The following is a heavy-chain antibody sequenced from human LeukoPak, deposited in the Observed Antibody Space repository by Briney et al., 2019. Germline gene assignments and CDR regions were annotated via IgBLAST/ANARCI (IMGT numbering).Heavy chain of an antibody. D-gene: IGHD3-16*01. J-gene: IGHJ4*02. Sequence: SVNVSCKASGGTFSSYAISWVRPAPGQGLEWMGSIIPILGIANYAQKFQGRVTITADKSTSTAYMELSSLRSEDTAVYYCARTEYDYVWGSYTDYWGQGTLVTVSS. CDR3: ARTEYDYVWGSYTDY. V-gene: IGHV1-69*04. CDR2: IIPILGIA. CDR1: GGTFSSYA.